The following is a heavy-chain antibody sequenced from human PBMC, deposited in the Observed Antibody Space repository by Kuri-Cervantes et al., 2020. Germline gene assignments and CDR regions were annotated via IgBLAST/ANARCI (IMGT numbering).Heavy chain of an antibody. Sequence: SVNVSCKASGYTFSPYGTNWVRQAPGRGLEWMGWINAHNGNTKYTQKVQGRVTMTTGTSTSTAYMELRSLRSDDTAVYYCARVHCSGGSCYFRAFDYWGQGTLVTVSS. CDR1: GYTFSPYG. CDR3: ARVHCSGGSCYFRAFDY. J-gene: IGHJ4*02. V-gene: IGHV1-18*01. D-gene: IGHD2-15*01. CDR2: INAHNGNT.